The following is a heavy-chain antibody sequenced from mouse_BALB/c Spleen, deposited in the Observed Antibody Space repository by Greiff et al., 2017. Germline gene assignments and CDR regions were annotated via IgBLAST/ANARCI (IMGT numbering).Heavy chain of an antibody. CDR1: GFSLSTSGMG. CDR2: IYWDDDK. D-gene: IGHD1-1*01. Sequence: QVTLKESGPGILQPSQTLSLTCSFSGFSLSTSGMGVSWIRQPSGKGLEWLAHIYWDDDKRYNPSLKSRLTISKDTSRNQVFLKITSVDTADTATYYCARLLRDGAFDYWGQGTTLTVSS. V-gene: IGHV8-12*01. CDR3: ARLLRDGAFDY. J-gene: IGHJ2*01.